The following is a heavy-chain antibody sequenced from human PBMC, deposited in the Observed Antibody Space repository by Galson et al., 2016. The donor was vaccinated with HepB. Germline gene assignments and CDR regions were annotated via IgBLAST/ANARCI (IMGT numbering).Heavy chain of an antibody. CDR1: GFSFSDYY. D-gene: IGHD6-19*01. CDR3: ARNYFIGVAGTDYGMDG. Sequence: SLRLSCAAPGFSFSDYYMSWIRQAPGKGLEWVSYISISSSYTNDADSVKGRFTISRDDAKNSLYLQMDSLRAEDTAVYYCARNYFIGVAGTDYGMDGWGQGTTVTVS. J-gene: IGHJ6*02. CDR2: ISISSSYT. V-gene: IGHV3-11*06.